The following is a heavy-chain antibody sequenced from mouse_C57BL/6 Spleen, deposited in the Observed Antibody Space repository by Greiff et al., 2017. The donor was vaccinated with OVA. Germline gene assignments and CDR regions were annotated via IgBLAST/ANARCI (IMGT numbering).Heavy chain of an antibody. CDR2: ISSGGSYT. Sequence: EVQRVESGGDLVKPGGSLKLSCAASGFTFSSYGMSWVRQTPDKRLEWVATISSGGSYTYYPDSVKGRFTISRDNAKNILYLQMSSLKSEDTAMYYCARLRDGRYFDVWGTGTTVTVAS. D-gene: IGHD2-3*01. CDR3: ARLRDGRYFDV. CDR1: GFTFSSYG. J-gene: IGHJ1*03. V-gene: IGHV5-6*01.